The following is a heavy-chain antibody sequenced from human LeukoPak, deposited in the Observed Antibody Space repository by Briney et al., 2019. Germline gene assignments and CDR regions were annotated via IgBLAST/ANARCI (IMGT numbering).Heavy chain of an antibody. J-gene: IGHJ4*02. CDR2: INPNSGGT. CDR1: GYTFTGYY. D-gene: IGHD3-3*01. CDR3: ARLVGFLEWLLPNPGYYFDY. Sequence: ASVKVSCKASGYTFTGYYMHWVRQAPGQGLEWMGWINPNSGGTNYAQKFQGRVTMTRDTSISTAYMELSRLRSDDTAVYYCARLVGFLEWLLPNPGYYFDYWGQGTLVTVSS. V-gene: IGHV1-2*02.